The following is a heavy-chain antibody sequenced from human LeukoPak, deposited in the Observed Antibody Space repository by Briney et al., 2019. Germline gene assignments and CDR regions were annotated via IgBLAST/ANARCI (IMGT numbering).Heavy chain of an antibody. CDR3: ARGESSSWSPYYYYGMDV. V-gene: IGHV4-34*01. CDR2: INHSGST. Sequence: PSETLSLTCAVYGGSFSGYYWSWIRQPPGKGLEWIGEINHSGSTNYNPSLKSRVTISVDTSKNQFSLKLSSVTAADTAVYYCARGESSSWSPYYYYGMDVWGKGTTVTVSS. J-gene: IGHJ6*04. D-gene: IGHD6-13*01. CDR1: GGSFSGYY.